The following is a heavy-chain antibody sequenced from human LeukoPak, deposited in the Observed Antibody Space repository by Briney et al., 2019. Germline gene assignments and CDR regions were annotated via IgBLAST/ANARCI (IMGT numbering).Heavy chain of an antibody. J-gene: IGHJ4*02. Sequence: SETLSLTCSASGGSTSDYYWNWIRQPAGQGLERLGRIYYTGNTAYNPSLESRLTMSLDTAKNQFSLKVTSVTAADTAVYYCARGGTLFTYFDSWGQGTLVTVSS. D-gene: IGHD3-10*02. V-gene: IGHV4-4*07. CDR3: ARGGTLFTYFDS. CDR2: IYYTGNT. CDR1: GGSTSDYY.